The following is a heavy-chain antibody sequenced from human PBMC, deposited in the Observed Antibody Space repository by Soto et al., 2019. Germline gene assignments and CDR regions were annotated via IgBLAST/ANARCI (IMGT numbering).Heavy chain of an antibody. CDR1: GYSFTTYD. CDR3: ARASGLHDKYYFDY. CDR2: MNPNSGNT. D-gene: IGHD3-10*01. V-gene: IGHV1-8*01. J-gene: IGHJ4*02. Sequence: GASVKVSCKASGYSFTTYDINWVRQATGQGLEWMGWMNPNSGNTGYAQKFQGRVTMTRDTSINTIYMEVSSLRSEDTAVYYCARASGLHDKYYFDYWGQGTLVTVSS.